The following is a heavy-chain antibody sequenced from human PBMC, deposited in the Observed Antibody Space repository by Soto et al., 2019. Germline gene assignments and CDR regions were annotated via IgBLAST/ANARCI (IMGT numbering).Heavy chain of an antibody. V-gene: IGHV5-10-1*01. Sequence: VESLKISCKGSGYSLTSYWISWVRQMPGKGLEWMGRIDPSDSYTNYSPSFQGHVTISADKSISTAYLQWSSLKASDTAMYYCARLVGIWSGYYYYYYGMDVWGQGTTVTVSS. CDR2: IDPSDSYT. J-gene: IGHJ6*02. D-gene: IGHD3-3*01. CDR3: ARLVGIWSGYYYYYYGMDV. CDR1: GYSLTSYW.